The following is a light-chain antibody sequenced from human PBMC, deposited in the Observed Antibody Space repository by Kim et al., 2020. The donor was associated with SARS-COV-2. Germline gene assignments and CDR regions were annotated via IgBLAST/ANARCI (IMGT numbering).Light chain of an antibody. Sequence: LPPEESATPSSRASRSVTTYVAWYQQKPGQAPRLPFDDASSRAAGIPGRFSGSGSGTVFTLTISSLESEDVAVYYCQQSSNWPLTFGGGTKVDIK. CDR3: QQSSNWPLT. CDR1: RSVTTY. CDR2: DAS. V-gene: IGKV3-11*01. J-gene: IGKJ4*01.